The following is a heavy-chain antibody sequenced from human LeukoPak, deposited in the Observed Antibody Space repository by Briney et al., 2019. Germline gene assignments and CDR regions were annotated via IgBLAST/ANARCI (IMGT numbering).Heavy chain of an antibody. D-gene: IGHD6-13*01. CDR1: GFTFSSYA. CDR3: ARGYSSRLYNWLDP. V-gene: IGHV3-23*01. J-gene: IGHJ5*02. Sequence: GGSLRLSCAASGFTFSSYAMHWVRQAPGKGLEWVSAISGSGGSTYYADSVKGRFTISRDNAKNTLYLQMNSLTAEDTAVYYCARGYSSRLYNWLDPWGQGTLVTVSS. CDR2: ISGSGGST.